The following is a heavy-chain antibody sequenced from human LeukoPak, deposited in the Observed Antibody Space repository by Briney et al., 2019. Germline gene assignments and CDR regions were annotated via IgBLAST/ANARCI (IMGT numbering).Heavy chain of an antibody. CDR2: ISGSSGST. V-gene: IGHV3-23*01. CDR1: GFTFSSYA. CDR3: AKAIFGVVIADYYYYMDV. J-gene: IGHJ6*03. D-gene: IGHD3-3*01. Sequence: GGSLRLSCAASGFTFSSYAMSWVRQAPGKGLEWVLGISGSSGSTDYTDSVKGRFTNSRDNSKNTLYLQMNSLRAEDTAVYYCAKAIFGVVIADYYYYMDVWGKGTTVTVSS.